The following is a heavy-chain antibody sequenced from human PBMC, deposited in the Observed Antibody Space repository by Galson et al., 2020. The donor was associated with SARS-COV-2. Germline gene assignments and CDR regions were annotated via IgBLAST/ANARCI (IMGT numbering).Heavy chain of an antibody. CDR2: MSASGVRT. V-gene: IGHV3-23*01. CDR3: AKEEHSSGYYYIFDY. CDR1: GFPLSSYA. D-gene: IGHD3-22*01. J-gene: IGHJ4*02. Sequence: GGSLRLSCAASGFPLSSYAMSWVRQAPGKGLEGVSSMSASGVRTSYADSLKGRFTISRDNSKNTLYLQMNSLRAEDTAVYYCAKEEHSSGYYYIFDYWGQGTLVTVSS.